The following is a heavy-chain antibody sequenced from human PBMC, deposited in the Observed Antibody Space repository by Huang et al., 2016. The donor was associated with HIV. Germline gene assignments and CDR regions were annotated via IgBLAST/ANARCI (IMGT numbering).Heavy chain of an antibody. V-gene: IGHV3-21*01. J-gene: IGHJ6*02. Sequence: VQLVESGGGLVKPGGSLRLSCAASGFTFSNYAMNWVRPAPGKGREWVSGIGTTSSYITDAESVKGRFIISRDDAKRSLFLQMNSLRAEDTAVYYCARPQGDKIRGIIRSYYYYYGMDVWGQGTTVTVSS. CDR3: ARPQGDKIRGIIRSYYYYYGMDV. CDR1: GFTFSNYA. CDR2: IGTTSSYI. D-gene: IGHD3-10*01.